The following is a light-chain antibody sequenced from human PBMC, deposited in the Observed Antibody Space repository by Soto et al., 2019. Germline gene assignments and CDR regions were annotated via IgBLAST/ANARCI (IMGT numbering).Light chain of an antibody. J-gene: IGKJ1*01. CDR3: DQYDSWA. CDR2: GAS. CDR1: QSVSSSY. V-gene: IGKV3-20*01. Sequence: EDVLTQSPGTLSLSPGERATPSCRASQSVSSSYLALYQQKPGQSPRLLIYGASSRATGIPDRFIGSGSGTDFTLTISGLGPEDFAVNYCDQYDSWALGQGTKVDIK.